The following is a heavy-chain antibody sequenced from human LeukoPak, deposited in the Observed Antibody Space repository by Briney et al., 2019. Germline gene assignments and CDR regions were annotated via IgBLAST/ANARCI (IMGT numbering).Heavy chain of an antibody. CDR1: GDSLNNYY. CDR2: MYYSGGS. Sequence: PSETLSLTCTVSGDSLNNYYWSWFRQPPGKGLEWIAYMYYSGGSSYNPPLKSRLTISVDTYKNQFSLKVTSVTAADTAVYYCARVLDDDYAYYWGQGTLVTVSS. V-gene: IGHV4-59*01. J-gene: IGHJ4*02. CDR3: ARVLDDDYAYY. D-gene: IGHD4/OR15-4a*01.